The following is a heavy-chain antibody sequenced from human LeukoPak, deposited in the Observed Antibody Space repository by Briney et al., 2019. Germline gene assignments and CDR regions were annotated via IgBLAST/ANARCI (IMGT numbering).Heavy chain of an antibody. Sequence: GGSLRLSCAGSGFTFSSYSMNWVRQAPGKGMQWVSSISSSSRYIYYADSVKGRFTISSDNAKNSLYLQMNSLRAEDTAVYYCARVGTGNDAFDIWGQGTMVTVSS. V-gene: IGHV3-21*01. CDR1: GFTFSSYS. D-gene: IGHD3/OR15-3a*01. J-gene: IGHJ3*02. CDR2: ISSSSRYI. CDR3: ARVGTGNDAFDI.